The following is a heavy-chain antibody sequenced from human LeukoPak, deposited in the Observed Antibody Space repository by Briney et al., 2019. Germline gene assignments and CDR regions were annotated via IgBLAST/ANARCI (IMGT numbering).Heavy chain of an antibody. CDR2: ISSSSSYI. D-gene: IGHD3-10*01. J-gene: IGHJ3*02. Sequence: GGSLRLSCAASGFTFSSYSMNWVRQAPGKGLEWVSSISSSSSYIYYADSVKGRFTISRDNAKNSLYLQMNSLRAEDTAVYYCARDYVLLKRFPQYDAFDIWGQGTMVTVSS. CDR3: ARDYVLLKRFPQYDAFDI. V-gene: IGHV3-21*01. CDR1: GFTFSSYS.